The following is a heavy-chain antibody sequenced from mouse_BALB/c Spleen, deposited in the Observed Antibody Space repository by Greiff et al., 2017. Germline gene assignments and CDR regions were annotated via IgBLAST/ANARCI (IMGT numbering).Heavy chain of an antibody. CDR1: GYTFTSYN. J-gene: IGHJ4*01. D-gene: IGHD2-1*01. CDR2: IYPGNGDT. Sequence: QVQLQQPGAELVKPGASVKMSCKASGYTFTSYNMHWVKQTPGQGLEWIGAIYPGNGDTSYNQKFKDKATLTADKSSSTAYMQLSSLTSEDSAVYYCARGNYGNAAMDYWGQGTSVTVSS. V-gene: IGHV1-12*01. CDR3: ARGNYGNAAMDY.